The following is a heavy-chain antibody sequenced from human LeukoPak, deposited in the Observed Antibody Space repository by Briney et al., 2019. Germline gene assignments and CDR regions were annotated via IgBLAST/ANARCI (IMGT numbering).Heavy chain of an antibody. J-gene: IGHJ4*02. V-gene: IGHV4-4*09. CDR3: ARDSNYEPGGFDY. Sequence: SETLSLTCTVSGGSISSHYWNWIRQPPGKGLEWIGYIYTSGSTNYNPSLKSRVTISVDTSKNQFSLKLSSVTAADTAVYYCARDSNYEPGGFDYWGQGTLVTVSS. CDR2: IYTSGST. CDR1: GGSISSHY. D-gene: IGHD4-11*01.